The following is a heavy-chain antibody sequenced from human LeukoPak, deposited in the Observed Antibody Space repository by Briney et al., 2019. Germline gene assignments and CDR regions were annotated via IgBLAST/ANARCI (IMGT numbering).Heavy chain of an antibody. J-gene: IGHJ6*02. CDR3: AKGRLGMDV. V-gene: IGHV3-30*18. CDR2: ILYDGSKK. D-gene: IGHD2-21*02. CDR1: GFTFSSYG. Sequence: GGSLRLSCAASGFTFSSYGMHWVRQAPGKGLEWVVGILYDGSKKYYADSVKGRFTISRDNSKNTLYLQMNSLGGEDTAVYYCAKGRLGMDVWGQGTTVIVSS.